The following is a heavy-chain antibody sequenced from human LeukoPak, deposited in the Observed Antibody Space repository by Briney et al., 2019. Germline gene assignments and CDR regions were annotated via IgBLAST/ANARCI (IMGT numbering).Heavy chain of an antibody. J-gene: IGHJ4*02. V-gene: IGHV3-23*01. CDR1: GFTFSSYA. D-gene: IGHD1-7*01. Sequence: GGSLRLSCAASGFTFSSYAMSWVRQAPGKGLEWVSSITTSGGSTSYADSVRGRFTISRDNSKNTLYLQMNSLRAEDTAVYYCARALKLYYFDYWGQGTLVTVSS. CDR3: ARALKLYYFDY. CDR2: ITTSGGST.